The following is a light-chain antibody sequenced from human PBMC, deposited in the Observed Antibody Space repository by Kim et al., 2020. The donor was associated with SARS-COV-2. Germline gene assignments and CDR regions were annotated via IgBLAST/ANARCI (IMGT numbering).Light chain of an antibody. CDR3: QKRGIWPPT. V-gene: IGKV3-11*01. J-gene: IGKJ1*01. CDR1: QSVSSY. Sequence: EIVLTQSPATLSLSPGERATLSCRASQSVSSYLAWYQQKPGQAPRLLIYDSSNRATGIPARFSASGSGTDFTLTISSLEPEDFAVYYCQKRGIWPPTFGQGTKVDIK. CDR2: DSS.